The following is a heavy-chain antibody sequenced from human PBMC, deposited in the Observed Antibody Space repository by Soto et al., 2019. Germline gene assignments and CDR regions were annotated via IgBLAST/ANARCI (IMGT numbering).Heavy chain of an antibody. CDR2: FDPEDGET. V-gene: IGHV1-24*01. D-gene: IGHD3-3*01. CDR3: ATTIFGVVHYYYYGMDV. Sequence: SVKVSCKVSGYTLTELSMHWVRQAPGKGLEWMGGFDPEDGETIYAQKFQGRVTMTEDTSTDTAYMELSSLRSEDTAVYYCATTIFGVVHYYYYGMDVWGQGTTVTVSS. CDR1: GYTLTELS. J-gene: IGHJ6*02.